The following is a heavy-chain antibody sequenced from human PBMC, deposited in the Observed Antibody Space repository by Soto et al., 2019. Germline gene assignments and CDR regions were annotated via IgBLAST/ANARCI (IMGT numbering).Heavy chain of an antibody. V-gene: IGHV3-30*18. J-gene: IGHJ4*02. CDR3: AKEALQLPDY. D-gene: IGHD5-12*01. CDR2: ISYDGSNK. Sequence: GSLRLSCAASGFTFSSYGMHWVRQAPGKGLEWVAVISYDGSNKYYADSVKGRFTISRDNSKNTLYLQMNSLRAEDTAVYYCAKEALQLPDYWGQGTLVTVSS. CDR1: GFTFSSYG.